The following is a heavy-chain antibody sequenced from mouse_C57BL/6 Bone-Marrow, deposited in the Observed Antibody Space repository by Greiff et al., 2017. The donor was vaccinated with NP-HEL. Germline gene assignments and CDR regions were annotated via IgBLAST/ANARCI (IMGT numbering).Heavy chain of an antibody. CDR1: GFTFSSYA. V-gene: IGHV5-4*01. CDR3: AGDRTWALFGY. CDR2: ISDGGSYT. D-gene: IGHD4-1*01. J-gene: IGHJ3*01. Sequence: EVHLVESGGGLVKPGGSLKLSCAASGFTFSSYAMSWVRQTPEKRLEWVATISDGGSYTYYPDNVKGRFTISRDNAKNNLYLQMSHLKSEDTAIYYWAGDRTWALFGYGAKGPLVTVSA.